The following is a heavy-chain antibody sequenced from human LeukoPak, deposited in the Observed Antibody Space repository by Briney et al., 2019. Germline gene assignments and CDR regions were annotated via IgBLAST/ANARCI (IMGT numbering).Heavy chain of an antibody. J-gene: IGHJ5*02. Sequence: SQPLSLTCTVSGGSISSGSYYWSWIRQPAGKGLEWIGRIYTSGSTNYNPSLKSRVTISVDTSKNQFSLKLSSVTAADTAVYYCARTWFANWFDPWGQGTLVTVSS. CDR2: IYTSGST. CDR1: GGSISSGSYY. V-gene: IGHV4-61*02. CDR3: ARTWFANWFDP. D-gene: IGHD3-10*01.